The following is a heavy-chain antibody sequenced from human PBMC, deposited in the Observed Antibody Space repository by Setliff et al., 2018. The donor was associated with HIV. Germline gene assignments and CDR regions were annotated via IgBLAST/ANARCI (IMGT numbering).Heavy chain of an antibody. CDR1: GGSISSSNYY. J-gene: IGHJ4*02. V-gene: IGHV4-39*01. D-gene: IGHD2-15*01. CDR3: ARLLVAGMLFDY. Sequence: PSETLSLTCSVSGGSISSSNYYWGWIRQPPGKGLQWIGSIYYSGSTSYNPSLKSRVTISVDTSKNQFSLKLSSVTAADTAVYYCARLLVAGMLFDYWGQGTLVTVSS. CDR2: IYYSGST.